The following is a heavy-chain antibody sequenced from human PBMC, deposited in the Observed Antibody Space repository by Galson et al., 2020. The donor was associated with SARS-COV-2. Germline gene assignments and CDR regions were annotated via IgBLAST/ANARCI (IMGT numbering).Heavy chain of an antibody. CDR3: AISGYYDSSGFSLGDLNYYYYMDV. D-gene: IGHD3-22*01. V-gene: IGHV3-23*01. CDR2: ISGSATTT. Sequence: GGSLRLSCEASGFTFSNYGMSWVRQAPGKGLEWVSLISGSATTTYYADSVTGRFTLSRDNSKKTVYLQMNSLRVEDSALYYCAISGYYDSSGFSLGDLNYYYYMDVWGKGTTVTVSS. CDR1: GFTFSNYG. J-gene: IGHJ6*03.